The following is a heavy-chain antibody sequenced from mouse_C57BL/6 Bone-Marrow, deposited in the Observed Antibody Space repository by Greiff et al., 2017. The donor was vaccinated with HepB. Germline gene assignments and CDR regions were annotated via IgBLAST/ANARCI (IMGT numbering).Heavy chain of an antibody. CDR2: IDPENGDT. Sequence: EVKLVESGAELVRPGASVKLSCTASGFNIKDDYMHWVKQRPEQGLEWIGWIDPENGDTEYASKFQGKATITADTSSNTAYLQLSSLTSEDTAVYYCTTWGVFAYWGQGTLVTVSA. CDR1: GFNIKDDY. V-gene: IGHV14-4*01. CDR3: TTWGVFAY. J-gene: IGHJ3*01.